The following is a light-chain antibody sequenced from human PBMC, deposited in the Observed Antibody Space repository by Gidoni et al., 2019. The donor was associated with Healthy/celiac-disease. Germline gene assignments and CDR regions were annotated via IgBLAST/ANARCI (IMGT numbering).Light chain of an antibody. CDR3: QQLNSYPSIT. CDR2: AAS. J-gene: IGKJ5*01. CDR1: QGISSY. V-gene: IGKV1-9*01. Sequence: DIQLTQSPSFLSASVGDRVTITCRASQGISSYLAWYQQKPGKAPKLLIYAASTLQSGVPSRFSGSGSGTEFTRTISSLQPEDFATYYCQQLNSYPSITFGQGTRLEIK.